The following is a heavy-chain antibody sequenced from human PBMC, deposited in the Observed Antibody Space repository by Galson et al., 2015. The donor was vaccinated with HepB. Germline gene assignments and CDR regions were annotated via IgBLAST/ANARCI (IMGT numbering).Heavy chain of an antibody. D-gene: IGHD6-19*01. V-gene: IGHV4-34*01. J-gene: IGHJ3*02. CDR3: ARARIGSGWYTPSAFDI. Sequence: ETLSLTCTVYGGSFSGYYWSWIRQPPGKGLEWIGEINHSGSTNYNPSLKSRVTISVDTSKNQFSLKLSSVTAADTAVYYCARARIGSGWYTPSAFDIWGQGTMVTVSS. CDR1: GGSFSGYY. CDR2: INHSGST.